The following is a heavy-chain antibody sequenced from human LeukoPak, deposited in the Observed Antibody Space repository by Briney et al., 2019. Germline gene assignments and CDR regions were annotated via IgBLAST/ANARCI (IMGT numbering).Heavy chain of an antibody. CDR1: GDSVSSNSVA. D-gene: IGHD6-13*01. CDR2: TYYRSKWYN. CDR3: ARNWIGSWYFDY. Sequence: SQTLSLTCAISGDSVSSNSVAWNWIRQSPSRGLEWLGRTYYRSKWYNDYAVSVKSRITINPDTSKNQFSVQLNSVTPEETAVYYCARNWIGSWYFDYWGQGTLVTVSS. V-gene: IGHV6-1*01. J-gene: IGHJ4*02.